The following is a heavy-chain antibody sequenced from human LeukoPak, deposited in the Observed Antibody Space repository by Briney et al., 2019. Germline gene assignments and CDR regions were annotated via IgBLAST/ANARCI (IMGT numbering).Heavy chain of an antibody. V-gene: IGHV3-9*01. CDR2: ISRNSGSI. J-gene: IGHJ6*02. CDR3: AKSSGPGGYYYYGMDV. Sequence: GGSLRLSCAASGFTFDDYAMHWVRQAPGKGLEWVSGISRNSGSIGYADSVKGRFTISRDNAKNSLYLQMNSLRAEDTAVYYCAKSSGPGGYYYYGMDVWGQGTTVTVSS. CDR1: GFTFDDYA. D-gene: IGHD3-22*01.